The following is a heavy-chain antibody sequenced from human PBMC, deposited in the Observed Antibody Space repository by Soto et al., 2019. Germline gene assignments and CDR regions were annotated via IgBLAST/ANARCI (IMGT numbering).Heavy chain of an antibody. CDR2: INAGNGNT. CDR1: GYTFTSYA. D-gene: IGHD6-19*01. Sequence: ASVKVSCKASGYTFTSYAMHWVRQAPGQRLEWMGWINAGNGNTKYSQKFQGRVTITRDTSASTAYMELSSLRSEDTAVYYCARVNPYSSGSENPYWYFDLWGRGTLVTVSS. J-gene: IGHJ2*01. CDR3: ARVNPYSSGSENPYWYFDL. V-gene: IGHV1-3*01.